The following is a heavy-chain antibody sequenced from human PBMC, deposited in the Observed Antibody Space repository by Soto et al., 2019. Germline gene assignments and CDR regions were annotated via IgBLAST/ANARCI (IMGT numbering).Heavy chain of an antibody. V-gene: IGHV4-59*01. D-gene: IGHD6-19*01. CDR3: ARGSSSSGWFY. CDR2: IYYSGST. Sequence: SETLSLTCTVSGGSISSYYWSWIRQPPGKGLEWIGYIYYSGSTNYNPSLKSRVTISVDTSKNQFSLKLSSVTAADTAVYYCARGSSSSGWFYWGQGTLVTVS. CDR1: GGSISSYY. J-gene: IGHJ4*02.